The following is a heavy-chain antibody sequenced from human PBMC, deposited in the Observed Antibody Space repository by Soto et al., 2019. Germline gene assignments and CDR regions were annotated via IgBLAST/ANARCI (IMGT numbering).Heavy chain of an antibody. V-gene: IGHV4-31*03. J-gene: IGHJ5*02. CDR3: ARWLQYDNWFDP. CDR1: GGSISSGGYY. D-gene: IGHD5-12*01. CDR2: IYYSGST. Sequence: NPSETLSLTCTVSGGSISSGGYYWSWIRQHPGKGLEWIGYIYYSGSTYYNPSLKSRVTISVDTSKNQFSLKLSSVTAADTAVYYCARWLQYDNWFDPWGQGTLVTVSS.